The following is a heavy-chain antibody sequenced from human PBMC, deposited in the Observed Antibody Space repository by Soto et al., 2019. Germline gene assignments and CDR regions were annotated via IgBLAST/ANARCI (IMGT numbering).Heavy chain of an antibody. Sequence: QVQLQESGPGLVKPSETLSLTCTVSGGSVSSGSYYWSWIRQPPGKGLEWIGYIYYSGSTNYNPPLKSRVTISVDTSKNQCSLKRSSVTAADTAVYYCASHYYDSSGYYYRGAFDYWGQGTLVTVSS. CDR2: IYYSGST. J-gene: IGHJ4*02. D-gene: IGHD3-22*01. V-gene: IGHV4-61*01. CDR3: ASHYYDSSGYYYRGAFDY. CDR1: GGSVSSGSYY.